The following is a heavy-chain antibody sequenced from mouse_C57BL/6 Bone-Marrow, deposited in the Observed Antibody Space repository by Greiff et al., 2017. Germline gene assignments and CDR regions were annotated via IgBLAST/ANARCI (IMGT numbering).Heavy chain of an antibody. Sequence: LVESGPELVKPGASVKISCKASGYSFTGYYMNWVKQSPEKSLEWIGEINPSTGGTTYNQKFKAKATLTVDKSSSTAYMQLKSLTSEDSAVYYCARDGYYSHFDYWGQGTTLTVSS. CDR2: INPSTGGT. D-gene: IGHD2-3*01. V-gene: IGHV1-42*01. CDR1: GYSFTGYY. J-gene: IGHJ2*01. CDR3: ARDGYYSHFDY.